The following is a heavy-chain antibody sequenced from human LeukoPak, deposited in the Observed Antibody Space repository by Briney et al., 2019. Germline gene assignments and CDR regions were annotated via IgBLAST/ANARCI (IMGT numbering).Heavy chain of an antibody. Sequence: GGSLRLSCAASGFTFSSYAMSWVRQAPGKGLEWVSAISGSGGSTYYADSVKGRFTISRDNSKNTLYLLMNSLRAEDTAVYYCAKVDYYDSSGYADYYYGMDVWGQGTTVTVSS. CDR1: GFTFSSYA. D-gene: IGHD3-22*01. CDR3: AKVDYYDSSGYADYYYGMDV. CDR2: ISGSGGST. J-gene: IGHJ6*02. V-gene: IGHV3-23*01.